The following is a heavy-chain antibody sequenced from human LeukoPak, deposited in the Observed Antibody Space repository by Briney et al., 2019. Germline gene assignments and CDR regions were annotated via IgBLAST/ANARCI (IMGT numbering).Heavy chain of an antibody. V-gene: IGHV3-48*02. CDR3: ARAAPGHYGDYSDY. CDR2: ISGSSNTI. Sequence: PGGSLRLSCATSGVTFSSYSMNWVRQAPGKGLEWVSYISGSSNTIYYADSVKGRFTISRDNAKNSLYLQMNSLRDEDTAVYYCARAAPGHYGDYSDYWGQGTLVTVSS. CDR1: GVTFSSYS. J-gene: IGHJ4*02. D-gene: IGHD4-17*01.